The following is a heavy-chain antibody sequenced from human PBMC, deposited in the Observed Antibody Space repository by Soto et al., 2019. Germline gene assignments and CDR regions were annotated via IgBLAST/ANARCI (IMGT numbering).Heavy chain of an antibody. Sequence: GGSLRLSFAASGCTFSRYGMHWVRQAPGKGLEWVAVISYDGSNKYYADSVKGRFTISRDNSKNTLYLQMNSLRAEDTALSYCAKARFGVVASSFHLYYYYYLDVWGQGTTVTVSS. V-gene: IGHV3-30*18. CDR1: GCTFSRYG. J-gene: IGHJ6*03. D-gene: IGHD2-15*01. CDR2: ISYDGSNK. CDR3: AKARFGVVASSFHLYYYYYLDV.